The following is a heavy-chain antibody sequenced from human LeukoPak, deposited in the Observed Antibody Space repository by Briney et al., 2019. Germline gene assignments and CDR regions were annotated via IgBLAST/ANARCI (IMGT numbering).Heavy chain of an antibody. CDR2: IYTSGST. D-gene: IGHD3-9*01. Sequence: PSETLSLTCTVSGGSISSYYWSWIRQPAGKGREWIGRIYTSGSTNYNPSLKSRVTMSVDTSKNQFSLKLSSVTAADTAVYYCARDGEYSYDILSGYLGTLDAFDPWGQGTLVTVSS. V-gene: IGHV4-4*07. J-gene: IGHJ5*02. CDR1: GGSISSYY. CDR3: ARDGEYSYDILSGYLGTLDAFDP.